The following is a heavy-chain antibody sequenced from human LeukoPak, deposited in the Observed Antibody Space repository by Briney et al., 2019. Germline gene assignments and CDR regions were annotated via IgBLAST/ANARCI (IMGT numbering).Heavy chain of an antibody. CDR1: GFTFSSYA. CDR3: ARATGDQYTYGKKQFDP. J-gene: IGHJ5*02. CDR2: ISSNGGST. Sequence: PGGSLRLSCSASGFTFSSYAMHWVRQAPGKGLEYVSAISSNGGSTYYADSVKGRFTISRDNSKNTLYLQMSSLRSEDTAVYYCARATGDQYTYGKKQFDPWGQGTLVTVSS. V-gene: IGHV3-64D*06. D-gene: IGHD5-18*01.